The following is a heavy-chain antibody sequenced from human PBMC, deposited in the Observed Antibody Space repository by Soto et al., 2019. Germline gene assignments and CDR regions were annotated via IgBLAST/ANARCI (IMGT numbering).Heavy chain of an antibody. Sequence: GESLKISCKGSGYSFTSYWISWVRQMPGKGLEWMGRIDPSDSYTNYSPSFQGHVTISADKSISTAYLQWSSLKASDTAMYYCARNYSNYKSPGNGMDVWGQGTKVTVSS. J-gene: IGHJ6*02. CDR2: IDPSDSYT. CDR3: ARNYSNYKSPGNGMDV. V-gene: IGHV5-10-1*01. D-gene: IGHD4-4*01. CDR1: GYSFTSYW.